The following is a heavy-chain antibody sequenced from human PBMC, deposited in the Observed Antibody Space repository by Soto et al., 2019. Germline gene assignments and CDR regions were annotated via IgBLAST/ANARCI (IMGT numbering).Heavy chain of an antibody. CDR1: GFTFSSYW. D-gene: IGHD2-8*01. V-gene: IGHV3-7*01. CDR3: ARSVWPGYFDY. J-gene: IGHJ4*02. CDR2: IKQDGSEK. Sequence: GGSLRLSCAASGFTFSSYWMSWVRQAPGKGPEWVANIKQDGSEKYYVDSVKGRFTISRDNAKNSLYLQMNSLRAEDTAVYYCARSVWPGYFDYWGQGTLVTVSS.